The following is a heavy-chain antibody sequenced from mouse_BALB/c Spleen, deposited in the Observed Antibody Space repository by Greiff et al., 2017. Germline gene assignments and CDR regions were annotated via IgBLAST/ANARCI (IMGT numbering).Heavy chain of an antibody. J-gene: IGHJ3*01. Sequence: EDQLQQSGPELVKPGASVKISCKASGYTFTDYNMHWVKQSHGKSLEWIGYIYPYNGGTGYNQKFKSKATLTVDNSSSTAYMELRSLTSEDSAVYYCARWDYDYSFAYWGQGTLVTVSA. CDR2: IYPYNGGT. V-gene: IGHV1S29*02. CDR1: GYTFTDYN. D-gene: IGHD2-4*01. CDR3: ARWDYDYSFAY.